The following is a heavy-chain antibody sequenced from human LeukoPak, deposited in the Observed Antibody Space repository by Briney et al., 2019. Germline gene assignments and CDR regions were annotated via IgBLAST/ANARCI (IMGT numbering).Heavy chain of an antibody. CDR2: IYYSGST. Sequence: PSETLSLTCTVSGGSISSYYWSWIRQPPGKGLEWIGYIYYSGSTNYNPSLKSRVTISVDTSKNQFSLKLSSVTAADTAVYYCARRWWLRGPDVLIPFDYWGQGTLVSVSS. CDR1: GGSISSYY. D-gene: IGHD5-12*01. J-gene: IGHJ4*02. CDR3: ARRWWLRGPDVLIPFDY. V-gene: IGHV4-59*08.